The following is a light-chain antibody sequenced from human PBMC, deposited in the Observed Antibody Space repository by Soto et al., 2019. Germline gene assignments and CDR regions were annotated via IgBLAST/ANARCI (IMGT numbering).Light chain of an antibody. CDR2: DVN. CDR3: CSYAGEYKYV. Sequence: QSVLTQPPSASGTPGQRVTISCSGSSSNIGSNSVNWYQQLPGTAPKLLIHDVNKRPPGVPDRFSASKSGNTASLTISGLQAEDEADYYCCSYAGEYKYVFGSGTKLTVL. J-gene: IGLJ1*01. CDR1: SSNIGSNS. V-gene: IGLV1-44*01.